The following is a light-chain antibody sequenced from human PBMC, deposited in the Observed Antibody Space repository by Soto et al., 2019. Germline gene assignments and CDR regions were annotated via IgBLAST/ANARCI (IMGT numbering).Light chain of an antibody. CDR3: QQYACYPYT. CDR2: KAS. V-gene: IGKV1-5*03. J-gene: IGKJ2*01. Sequence: EIQMTQSPSTLAASVGDRVTITCRASQSISTWLAWYQQKPGKAPKVLIYKASSLESGVPPRFSGGGSGTEFTLTISSLQPGDFATYYCQQYACYPYTFGQGTKLEIK. CDR1: QSISTW.